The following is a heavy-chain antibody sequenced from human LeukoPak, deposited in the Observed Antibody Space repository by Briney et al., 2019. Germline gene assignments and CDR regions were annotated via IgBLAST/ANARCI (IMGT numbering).Heavy chain of an antibody. D-gene: IGHD6-19*01. J-gene: IGHJ4*02. CDR1: GYTFTSYA. CDR2: INAGNGNT. CDR3: ARGEVIAVAGTLQYYFDY. Sequence: ASVKVSCKASGYTFTSYAMHWVRQAPGQRLEWMGWINAGNGNTKYSQKFQGRVTITRDTSASTAYMELSSLRSEDTAVYYCARGEVIAVAGTLQYYFDYWGQGTLVTVSS. V-gene: IGHV1-3*01.